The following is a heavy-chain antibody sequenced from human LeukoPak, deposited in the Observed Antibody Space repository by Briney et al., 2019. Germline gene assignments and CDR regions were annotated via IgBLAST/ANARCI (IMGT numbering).Heavy chain of an antibody. CDR3: AGDYGDYPYYYGMDV. V-gene: IGHV1-69*04. Sequence: SVKVPCKASGGTFSSYAISWVRQAPGQGLEWMGRIIPILGIANYAQKFQGRVTITADKSTSTAYMELSSLRSEDTAVYYCAGDYGDYPYYYGMDVWGQGTTVTVSS. CDR2: IIPILGIA. D-gene: IGHD4-17*01. CDR1: GGTFSSYA. J-gene: IGHJ6*02.